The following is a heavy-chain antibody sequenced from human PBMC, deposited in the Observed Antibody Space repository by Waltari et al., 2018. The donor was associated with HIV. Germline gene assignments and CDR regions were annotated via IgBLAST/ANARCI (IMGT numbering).Heavy chain of an antibody. CDR2: MNSDGSST. J-gene: IGHJ4*02. CDR1: GFTFSRNW. D-gene: IGHD2-21*01. V-gene: IGHV3-74*01. Sequence: EAQLVESGGGLVQPGGSLRLSCAASGFTFSRNWMHWVRQAPGKGLGWVSRMNSDGSSTNYADSVKGRFTISRDNAKNTLYLHMNNLRVEDTAVYYCATQDIAEGRYWGQGTLVTVSS. CDR3: ATQDIAEGRY.